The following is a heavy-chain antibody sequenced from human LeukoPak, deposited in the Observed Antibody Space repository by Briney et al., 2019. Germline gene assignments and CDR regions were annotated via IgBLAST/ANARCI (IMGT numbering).Heavy chain of an antibody. CDR2: IKTDGSEK. D-gene: IGHD6-19*01. Sequence: GGSLRLSCEGSGFTFSNYWMGWVRQAPGKGLQWVANIKTDGSEKYYVGSVKGRFTISRDNAKNSLYLQMNSLRAEDTAVYYCARGGDPGIAVAGPDFDYWGQGTLVTVSS. J-gene: IGHJ4*02. V-gene: IGHV3-7*03. CDR3: ARGGDPGIAVAGPDFDY. CDR1: GFTFSNYW.